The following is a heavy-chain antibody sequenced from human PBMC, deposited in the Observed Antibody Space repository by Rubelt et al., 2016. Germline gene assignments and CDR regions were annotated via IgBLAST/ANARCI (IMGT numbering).Heavy chain of an antibody. CDR1: GYTFTSYG. CDR2: ISAYNGNT. CDR3: ARGARRYSMDPRNAFDI. Sequence: QVQLVQSGAEVKKPGASVKVSCKASGYTFTSYGISWVRQAPGQGLEWMGWISAYNGNTNYAQNPQGRVTRTTDTSTSTAYMELRSLRSDDTAVYYCARGARRYSMDPRNAFDIWGQGTMVTVSS. V-gene: IGHV1-18*01. D-gene: IGHD4-11*01. J-gene: IGHJ3*02.